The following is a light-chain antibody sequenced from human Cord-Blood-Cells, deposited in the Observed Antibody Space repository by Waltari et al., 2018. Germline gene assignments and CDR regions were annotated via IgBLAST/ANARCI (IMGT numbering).Light chain of an antibody. J-gene: IGLJ1*01. Sequence: QSALTQPASVSGSPGQSITISCTGTSSDVGGYNYVSWYQQHPGKAPKLMIYDVSKRPSGVSTRFSGATTCNTASLTISGLQAEDEADYYCSSYTSSSTYVFGTGTKVTVL. V-gene: IGLV2-14*01. CDR2: DVS. CDR3: SSYTSSSTYV. CDR1: SSDVGGYNY.